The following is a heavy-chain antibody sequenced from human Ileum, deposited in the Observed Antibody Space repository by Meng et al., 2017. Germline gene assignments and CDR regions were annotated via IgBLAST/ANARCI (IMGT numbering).Heavy chain of an antibody. D-gene: IGHD4-17*01. CDR2: IYYGGST. Sequence: QLRLQESGPGLVKPSETLPLTCSVSSGSCTNNNYYWVWIRRPPGKGLEWIGSIYYGGSTYYNPSLKSRVTISVDTSTNQFSLKLISVTAADTAVYYCARRAHYGDPPRWGQGTLVTVSS. CDR3: ARRAHYGDPPR. CDR1: SGSCTNNNYY. J-gene: IGHJ4*02. V-gene: IGHV4-39*01.